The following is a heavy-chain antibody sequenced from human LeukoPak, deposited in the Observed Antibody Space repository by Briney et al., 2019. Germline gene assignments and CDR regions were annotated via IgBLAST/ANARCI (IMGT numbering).Heavy chain of an antibody. J-gene: IGHJ5*02. CDR2: IKQDGSEK. D-gene: IGHD6-6*01. Sequence: GGSLRLSCAASGFTLSSSWMSWVRQAPGKGLEWVANIKQDGSEKYYVDSVKGRFTISRDNAKNSLYLQMNSLRAEDTAVYYCTGARFDPWGQGTLVTVSS. V-gene: IGHV3-7*04. CDR1: GFTLSSSW. CDR3: TGARFDP.